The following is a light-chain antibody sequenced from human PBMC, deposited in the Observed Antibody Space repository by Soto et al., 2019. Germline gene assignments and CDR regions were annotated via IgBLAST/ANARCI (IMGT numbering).Light chain of an antibody. CDR2: EVS. CDR1: SSNIGTGYD. Sequence: QSVLTQPPSVSGAPGQRVTISCTGSSSNIGTGYDVHWYQQLPGTAPKLVIYEVSSRPSGVSHRFSGSKSGNTASRTIAGLQAEDESHYYCSSSTSRDTLIFGGGTKVTVL. J-gene: IGLJ2*01. V-gene: IGLV1-40*01. CDR3: SSSTSRDTLI.